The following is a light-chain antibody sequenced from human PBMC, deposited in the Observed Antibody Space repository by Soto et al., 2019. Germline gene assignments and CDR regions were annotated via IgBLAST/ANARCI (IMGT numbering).Light chain of an antibody. CDR3: CSYAGISTFVV. J-gene: IGLJ2*01. V-gene: IGLV2-23*02. CDR1: SSDIGSYNL. Sequence: QSVLTQPASVSGSPGQSITISCTGTSSDIGSYNLVSWYQQHPGKAPKLMIFEDTKRPSGVSYRFSGSKSGYTASLTISGLQAEDEADYYCCSYAGISTFVVFGGGTKLTVL. CDR2: EDT.